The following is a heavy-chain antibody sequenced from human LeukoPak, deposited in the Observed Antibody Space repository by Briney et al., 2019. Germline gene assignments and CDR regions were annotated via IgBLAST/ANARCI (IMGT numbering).Heavy chain of an antibody. Sequence: ASVKVSCKASGYTFTGFYTHWVRQAPGQGLEWMGWIYSDSGDTNYAQKFQGCVTMTRDTSISTAYMELSRLTSDDTAVYYCARSAGSAFFDYWGQGTLVTVSS. V-gene: IGHV1-2*04. CDR1: GYTFTGFY. CDR3: ARSAGSAFFDY. D-gene: IGHD2-15*01. J-gene: IGHJ4*02. CDR2: IYSDSGDT.